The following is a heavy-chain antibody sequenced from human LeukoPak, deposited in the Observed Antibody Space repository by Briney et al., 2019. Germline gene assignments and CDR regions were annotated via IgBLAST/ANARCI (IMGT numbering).Heavy chain of an antibody. CDR1: GFSFTDYY. D-gene: IGHD5-24*01. CDR3: ARIGYNPYSDY. J-gene: IGHJ4*02. Sequence: GASVKVSCKASGFSFTDYYLHWVRQAPGQGLEWMGWINPNSGGTNYAQTFQGRVTMTRDKSITTAYLELSRLRSDDTAVYYCARIGYNPYSDYGGQGTLVTVSS. V-gene: IGHV1-2*02. CDR2: INPNSGGT.